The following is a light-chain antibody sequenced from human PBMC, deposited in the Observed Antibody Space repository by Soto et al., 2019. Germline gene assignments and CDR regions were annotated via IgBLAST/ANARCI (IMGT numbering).Light chain of an antibody. CDR2: EVD. J-gene: IGLJ3*02. CDR1: SSDVGGYNR. V-gene: IGLV2-14*01. CDR3: SSFTASDTWV. Sequence: QSVLTQPASVSGSPGQSITISCVGTSSDVGGYNRVSWYQHHPGKAPKLIIYEVDNRPSGVSNRFSGSKSGITASLIISGLQAEDEADYYCSSFTASDTWVFGGGTQLTVL.